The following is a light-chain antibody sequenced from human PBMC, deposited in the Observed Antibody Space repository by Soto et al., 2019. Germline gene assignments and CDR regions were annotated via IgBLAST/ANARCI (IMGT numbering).Light chain of an antibody. V-gene: IGLV2-14*01. CDR3: SSYTSSNTLVV. J-gene: IGLJ3*02. CDR2: EVT. CDR1: SSDVGGYNY. Sequence: QSVLTQPASVSGSPGQSITISCTGTSSDVGGYNYVSWYQQNPGKAPKLMIFEVTNRPSGVSNRFSGSKSGNTASLTISGLQPEDEADYYCSSYTSSNTLVVFGGGTKLTVL.